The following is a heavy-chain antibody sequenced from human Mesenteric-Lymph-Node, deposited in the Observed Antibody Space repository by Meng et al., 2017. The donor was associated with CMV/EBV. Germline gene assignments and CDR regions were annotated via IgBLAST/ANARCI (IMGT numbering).Heavy chain of an antibody. CDR3: AHLGCSSTSCPTYFGH. V-gene: IGHV2-5*02. D-gene: IGHD2-2*01. Sequence: FSFPTSAMAVGWIRQPPGKALEWLALIYWDDAQRYNPSLHSGLTITKDTSKNQVVLTVIKMDPVDTATYYCAHLGCSSTSCPTYFGHWGQGTLVTVSS. CDR2: IYWDDAQ. J-gene: IGHJ4*02. CDR1: FSFPTSAMA.